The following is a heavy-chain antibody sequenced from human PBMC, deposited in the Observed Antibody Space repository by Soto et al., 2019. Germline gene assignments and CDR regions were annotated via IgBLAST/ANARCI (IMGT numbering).Heavy chain of an antibody. J-gene: IGHJ5*02. CDR3: ARGDYYDSSGYYHSWFDP. D-gene: IGHD3-22*01. V-gene: IGHV1-69*06. CDR1: GGNFSNHA. Sequence: GASVKVSCKASGGNFSNHAISWGRQAPGQRLEWMGGIIPIFGTANHAQKFQGRVTITADKSTSTAYMELSSLRSEDTAVYYCARGDYYDSSGYYHSWFDPWDQGTLVTVSS. CDR2: IIPIFGTA.